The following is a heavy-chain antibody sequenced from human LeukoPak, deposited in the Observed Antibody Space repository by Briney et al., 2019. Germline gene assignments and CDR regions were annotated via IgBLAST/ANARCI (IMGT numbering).Heavy chain of an antibody. V-gene: IGHV4-59*08. CDR2: SDHSGDT. D-gene: IGHD4-17*01. J-gene: IGHJ4*02. CDR1: GGSISYYY. Sequence: SETLSLTCTVSGGSISYYYWTWIRQPPGQGLEWIGYSDHSGDTNYNPSLKSRVTMSLDTSKSQFSLKLSSVTAADTAVYYCARATHYGDYVDYWGQGTLVTVSS. CDR3: ARATHYGDYVDY.